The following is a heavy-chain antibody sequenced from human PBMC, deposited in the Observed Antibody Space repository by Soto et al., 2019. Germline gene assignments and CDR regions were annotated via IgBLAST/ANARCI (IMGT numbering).Heavy chain of an antibody. CDR2: IYYSGST. D-gene: IGHD2-15*01. V-gene: IGHV4-59*01. J-gene: IGHJ4*02. Sequence: KLSETLSLTCTVSGGSISSYYWSWIRQPPGKGLEWIGYIYYSGSTNYNPSLKSRVTISVDTSKNQFSLKLSSVTAADTAVYYCARDRVSNQWWYRGYDYWGQGTLVTVSS. CDR3: ARDRVSNQWWYRGYDY. CDR1: GGSISSYY.